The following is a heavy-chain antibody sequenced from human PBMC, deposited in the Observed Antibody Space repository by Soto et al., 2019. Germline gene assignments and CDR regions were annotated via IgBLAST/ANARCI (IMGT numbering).Heavy chain of an antibody. D-gene: IGHD4-17*01. Sequence: QVQLQESGPGLVKPSQTLSLTCTVSGASISSGDYYWNWIRQPPGKGLEWIGYIYYSGSTYYNPSLKSRVTISVDTSNNQFSLKLISVTAADTAVYYCWSGTTRDEPTYYFDSWGQGSLVTVSS. V-gene: IGHV4-30-4*01. J-gene: IGHJ4*02. CDR1: GASISSGDYY. CDR2: IYYSGST. CDR3: WSGTTRDEPTYYFDS.